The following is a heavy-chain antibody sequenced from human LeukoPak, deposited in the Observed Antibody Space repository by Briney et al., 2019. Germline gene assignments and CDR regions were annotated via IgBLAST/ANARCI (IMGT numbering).Heavy chain of an antibody. Sequence: SETLSLTRAVYGGSFSGYYWSWIRQPPGKGLEWIGEINHSGSTNYNPSLKSRVTISVDTSKNQFSLKLSSVTAADTAVYYCARSKHTYSSSWNWFDPWGQGTLVTVSS. CDR1: GGSFSGYY. D-gene: IGHD6-13*01. V-gene: IGHV4-34*01. CDR3: ARSKHTYSSSWNWFDP. CDR2: INHSGST. J-gene: IGHJ5*02.